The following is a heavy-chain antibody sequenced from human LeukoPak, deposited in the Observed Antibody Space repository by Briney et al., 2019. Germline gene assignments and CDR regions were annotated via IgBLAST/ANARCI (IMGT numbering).Heavy chain of an antibody. J-gene: IGHJ6*02. CDR1: GGSFSGYY. Sequence: SETLSLTCAVYGGSFSGYYWSWIRQPPGKGLEWIGEINHSGSPNYNPSLKSRVTISVDTSKNQFSLKVSSVTAADTAVYHCARAGHYFAGDRSQRYGMDVWGQGTTVTVSS. CDR3: ARAGHYFAGDRSQRYGMDV. CDR2: INHSGSP. V-gene: IGHV4-34*01. D-gene: IGHD2-21*02.